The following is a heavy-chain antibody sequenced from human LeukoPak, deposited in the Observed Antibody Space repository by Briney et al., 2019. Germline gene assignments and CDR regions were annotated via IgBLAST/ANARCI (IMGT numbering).Heavy chain of an antibody. CDR1: GFTFSSYG. CDR2: IWYDGSNK. D-gene: IGHD6-25*01. J-gene: IGHJ6*02. Sequence: PGGSLRLSCAASGFTFSSYGMHWVRQAPGKRLEWVAVIWYDGSNKYYADSVKGRFTISRDNSKISLYLQMNSLRAEDTAVYYCARDQIEAAYYYYYGMDVWGQGTTVTVSS. CDR3: ARDQIEAAYYYYYGMDV. V-gene: IGHV3-33*01.